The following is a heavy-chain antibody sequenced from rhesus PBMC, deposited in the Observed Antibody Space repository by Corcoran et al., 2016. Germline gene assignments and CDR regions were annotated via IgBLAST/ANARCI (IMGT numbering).Heavy chain of an antibody. V-gene: IGHV4-169*01. CDR1: GGANSSSN. J-gene: IGHJ4*01. Sequence: QLQLQESGPGLGKPSETLSGTCAVTGGANSSSNWSWISQAAGKGLELIGFIYGSGSSTNYNPSLKSRVTLSVDTSKDQLSLKLTSVTTADTAVYYCARWGAAGGYDYWGQGVLVTVSS. D-gene: IGHD6-25*01. CDR2: IYGSGSST. CDR3: ARWGAAGGYDY.